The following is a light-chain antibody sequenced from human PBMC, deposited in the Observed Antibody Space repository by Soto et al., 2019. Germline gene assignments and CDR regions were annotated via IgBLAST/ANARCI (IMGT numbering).Light chain of an antibody. CDR2: EGH. CDR3: CLYVGATTYV. J-gene: IGLJ1*01. CDR1: SGYVGTYSL. V-gene: IGLV2-23*01. Sequence: QSALAQPASVSGSPGQSITISCTGGSGYVGTYSLVSWYQQHPGKAPKVVIYEGHKRPSGVPDRFSGSTSVNTAPLTISGLQTDEEADYYCCLYVGATTYVFGTGTKLTVL.